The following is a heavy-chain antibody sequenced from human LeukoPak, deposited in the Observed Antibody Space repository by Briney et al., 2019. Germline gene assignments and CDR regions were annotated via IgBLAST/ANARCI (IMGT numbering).Heavy chain of an antibody. CDR3: ARDAPPSALDAFDI. D-gene: IGHD6-25*01. CDR2: IYYSGST. CDR1: GGSISSNTYF. Sequence: PSETLSLTCTVSGGSISSNTYFWGWIRQPPGKGLEWIGSIYYSGSTYYNPSLKSRVTISVDTSKNQFSLKLSSVTAADTAVYYCARDAPPSALDAFDIWGQGTMVTVSS. V-gene: IGHV4-39*07. J-gene: IGHJ3*02.